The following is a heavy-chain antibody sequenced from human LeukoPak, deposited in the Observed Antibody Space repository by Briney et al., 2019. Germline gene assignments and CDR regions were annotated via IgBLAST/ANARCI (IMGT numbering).Heavy chain of an antibody. J-gene: IGHJ5*02. V-gene: IGHV3-30*02. CDR3: AKDPGSAVAATNWFDP. D-gene: IGHD2-15*01. Sequence: PGGSLRLSCAASGFTFSSYGMHWVRQAPGKGLEWVAFIRYDGSNKYYADSVKGRFTISRDNSKNTLYLQMNSLRAEDMAVYYCAKDPGSAVAATNWFDPWGQGTLVTVSS. CDR1: GFTFSSYG. CDR2: IRYDGSNK.